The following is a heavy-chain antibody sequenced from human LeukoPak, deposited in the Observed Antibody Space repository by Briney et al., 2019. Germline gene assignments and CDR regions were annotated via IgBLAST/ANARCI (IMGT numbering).Heavy chain of an antibody. V-gene: IGHV1-2*02. D-gene: IGHD3-16*02. CDR1: GYTFTNYY. CDR3: ARGSLGELSFY. J-gene: IGHJ4*02. CDR2: ISPYSGTT. Sequence: ASVKVSCKASGYTFTNYYMHWVRQAPGQGLEWMGWISPYSGTTNYAQNFQGRVTMTSDTSISTAYLELGRLRSDDTAVYYCARGSLGELSFYWGQGTLVTVSS.